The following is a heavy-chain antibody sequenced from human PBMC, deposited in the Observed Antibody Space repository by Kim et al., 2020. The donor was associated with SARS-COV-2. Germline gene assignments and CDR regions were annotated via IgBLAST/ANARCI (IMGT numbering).Heavy chain of an antibody. V-gene: IGHV3-9*01. CDR2: INWNSRSI. Sequence: GGSLRLSCAASGFTFDDYAMHWVRQAPGKGLQWVSGINWNSRSIDYADSVKGRFTISRDNAKNTLYLQMNSLRAEDTALYYCVKENEILTASEVGDAFDIWGQGKMVTVSS. CDR1: GFTFDDYA. CDR3: VKENEILTASEVGDAFDI. J-gene: IGHJ3*02. D-gene: IGHD3-9*01.